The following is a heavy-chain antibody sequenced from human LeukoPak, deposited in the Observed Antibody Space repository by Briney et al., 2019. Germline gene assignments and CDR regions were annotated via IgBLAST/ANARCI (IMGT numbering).Heavy chain of an antibody. J-gene: IGHJ4*02. V-gene: IGHV3-23*01. D-gene: IGHD6-6*01. CDR2: IGGSGGST. CDR1: GFTFSTYA. CDR3: ARLWDSSSSLDY. Sequence: GGSLRLSCAASGFTFSTYAMSWVRQAPGKGLEWVSAIGGSGGSTYYADSVKGRFTVSRDNSKNTFFVQMNSLRADDTAVYYCARLWDSSSSLDYWGQGTLVTVSS.